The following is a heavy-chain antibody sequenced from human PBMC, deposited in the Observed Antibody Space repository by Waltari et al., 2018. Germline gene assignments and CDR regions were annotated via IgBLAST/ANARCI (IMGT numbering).Heavy chain of an antibody. Sequence: EVQLVESGGGLVQPGRSLRLSCTASGFTFGDYAMSWVRQAPGKGLEWVGFIRSKAYGGTTEYAASVKGRFTISRDDSKSIAYLQMNSLKTEDTAVYYCTTSLGYCSGGSCYGLYYFDYWGQGTLVTVSS. CDR2: IRSKAYGGTT. J-gene: IGHJ4*02. D-gene: IGHD2-15*01. CDR3: TTSLGYCSGGSCYGLYYFDY. V-gene: IGHV3-49*04. CDR1: GFTFGDYA.